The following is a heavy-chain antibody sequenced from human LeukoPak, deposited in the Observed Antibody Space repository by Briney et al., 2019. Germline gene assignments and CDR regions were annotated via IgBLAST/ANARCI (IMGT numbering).Heavy chain of an antibody. V-gene: IGHV4-39*07. CDR3: ARGYYYGSGIDY. CDR2: IYYSGST. J-gene: IGHJ4*02. CDR1: GGSISSSSYY. Sequence: SETLSLTCTVSGGSISSSSYYWGWIRQPPGKGLEWIGSIYYSGSTYYNPSLKSRVTIPVDTSKNQFSLKLSSVTAADTAVYYCARGYYYGSGIDYWGQGTLVTVSS. D-gene: IGHD3-10*01.